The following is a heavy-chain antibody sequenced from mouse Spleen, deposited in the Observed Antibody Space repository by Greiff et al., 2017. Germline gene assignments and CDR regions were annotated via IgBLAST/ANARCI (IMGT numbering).Heavy chain of an antibody. CDR2: IDPETGGT. V-gene: IGHV1-15*01. CDR1: GYTFTDYE. J-gene: IGHJ4*01. D-gene: IGHD1-1*01. CDR3: TRENYYDAMDY. Sequence: QVQLQQSGAELVRPGASVTLSCKASGYTFTDYEMHWVKQTPVHGLEWIGAIDPETGGTAYNQKFKGKAILTADKSSSTAYMELRSLTSEDSAVYYCTRENYYDAMDYWGQGTSVTVSA.